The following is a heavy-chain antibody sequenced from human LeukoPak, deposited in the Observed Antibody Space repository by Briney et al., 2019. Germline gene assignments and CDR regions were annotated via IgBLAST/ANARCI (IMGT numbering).Heavy chain of an antibody. CDR1: GFTFGSYA. Sequence: GGSLRLSCAASGFTFGSYAMSWVRQAPGKGLEWVSAISGSGGSTYYADSVKGRFTISRDNSKNTLYLQMNSLRAEDTAVYYCAKQKGSGWYTEYFQHWGQGTLVTVSS. CDR2: ISGSGGST. D-gene: IGHD6-19*01. CDR3: AKQKGSGWYTEYFQH. V-gene: IGHV3-23*01. J-gene: IGHJ1*01.